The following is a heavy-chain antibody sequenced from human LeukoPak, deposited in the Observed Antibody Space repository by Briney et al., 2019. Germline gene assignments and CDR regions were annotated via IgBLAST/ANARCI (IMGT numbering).Heavy chain of an antibody. Sequence: SETLSLTCTVSNGSISSYYWSWIRQTPGKGLEWIGYIYYSGSTNYNPSLKSRVTISVDTSKNQFSLNLTSVTAADTAVYYCARFTPQGYGWGGYNRFDPWGQGTLVTVSS. V-gene: IGHV4-59*01. J-gene: IGHJ5*02. CDR3: ARFTPQGYGWGGYNRFDP. CDR2: IYYSGST. CDR1: NGSISSYY. D-gene: IGHD3-16*01.